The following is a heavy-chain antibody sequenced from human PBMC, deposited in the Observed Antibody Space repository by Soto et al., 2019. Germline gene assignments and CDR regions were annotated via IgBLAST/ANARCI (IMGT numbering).Heavy chain of an antibody. D-gene: IGHD1-1*01. Sequence: QVHLVQSGAEVREPGASVKISCKASGFTFTTHPIHWVRQAPDQRLEWMGWINPGNGYSDYSQKFQGGVTFTRDTSANTAYMELNSLRAEDTALYYCASRPGLDTGPFDYWGQGTLVTVSS. V-gene: IGHV1-3*01. CDR1: GFTFTTHP. CDR2: INPGNGYS. J-gene: IGHJ4*02. CDR3: ASRPGLDTGPFDY.